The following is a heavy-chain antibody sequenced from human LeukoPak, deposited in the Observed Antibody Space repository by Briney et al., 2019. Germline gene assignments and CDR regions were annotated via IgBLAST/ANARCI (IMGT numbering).Heavy chain of an antibody. CDR2: ISWNSGTI. V-gene: IGHV3-9*01. CDR3: AKDRGVLRVLDY. J-gene: IGHJ4*02. Sequence: PGGSLRLSCAASGFTFSSYAMSWVRQAPGKGLEWVSGISWNSGTIGYADSVKGRFTISRDNAKSSLYLQMNSLRAEDTALYYCAKDRGVLRVLDYWGQGTLVTVSS. D-gene: IGHD3-10*01. CDR1: GFTFSSYA.